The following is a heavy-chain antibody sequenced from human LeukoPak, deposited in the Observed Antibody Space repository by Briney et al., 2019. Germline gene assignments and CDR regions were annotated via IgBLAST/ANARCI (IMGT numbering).Heavy chain of an antibody. CDR2: IYYSGST. CDR1: GGSISSYY. D-gene: IGHD3-22*01. J-gene: IGHJ3*02. CDR3: ARQSGYYYVGAFDI. V-gene: IGHV4-59*08. Sequence: PSETLSLTCTVSGGSISSYYWSWIRQPPGKGLEWIGYIYYSGSTNYNPSLKSRVTISVDTSKNQFSLKLSSVTAADTAVYYCARQSGYYYVGAFDIWGQGTMVTVSS.